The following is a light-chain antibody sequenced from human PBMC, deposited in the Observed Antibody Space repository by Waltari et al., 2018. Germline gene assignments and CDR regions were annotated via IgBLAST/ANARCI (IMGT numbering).Light chain of an antibody. J-gene: IGLJ3*02. CDR3: QALGTGAWV. CDR1: ILGNKS. V-gene: IGLV3-1*01. Sequence: SYELTQPPSVSVSPGQTASIPCSGDILGNKSASWYQQKPGQSPLLVIDQYTKRPPGIRERFSGSKSGNAATLTVSGTQAMDEADYYCQALGTGAWVFGGGTKLTVL. CDR2: QYT.